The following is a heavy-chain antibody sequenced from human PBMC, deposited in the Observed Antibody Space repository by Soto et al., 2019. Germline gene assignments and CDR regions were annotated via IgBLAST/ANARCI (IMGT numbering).Heavy chain of an antibody. Sequence: GGSLRLSCAASGFTLSSYAMTWVRQALGKVLEWVSAISGSGGSTYYADSVKGRFTISRDNSKNTLYLQMNSLSAEDTAVYYCANSRSSGRWDYYYYMDVWGKGTTVTVSS. CDR1: GFTLSSYA. CDR2: ISGSGGST. D-gene: IGHD3-10*01. J-gene: IGHJ6*03. CDR3: ANSRSSGRWDYYYYMDV. V-gene: IGHV3-23*01.